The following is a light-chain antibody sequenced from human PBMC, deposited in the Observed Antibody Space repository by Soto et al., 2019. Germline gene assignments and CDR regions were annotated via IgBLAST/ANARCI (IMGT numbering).Light chain of an antibody. Sequence: EIVMTQSPVTLSVSPGERATLSCRASQTVSINLAWYQHKPGQAPRLLIYGASSRATGVPARFSGSGSGTEFTHTISSLQSEDFAVYYCQQYNNWPPLTFGGGTKVELK. CDR3: QQYNNWPPLT. CDR2: GAS. CDR1: QTVSIN. J-gene: IGKJ4*01. V-gene: IGKV3-15*01.